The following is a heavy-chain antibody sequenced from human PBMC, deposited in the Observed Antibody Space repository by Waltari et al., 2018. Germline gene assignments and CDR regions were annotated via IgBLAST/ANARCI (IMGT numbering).Heavy chain of an antibody. CDR3: ARENRIAARPVYYFDY. D-gene: IGHD6-6*01. V-gene: IGHV4-61*02. CDR1: GGSISSGSYS. Sequence: QVQLQESGPGLVKPSQTLSLTCTVSGGSISSGSYSWSWIRQPAGKGLEWIGRIYTSGSTNYNPSLKSRVTISVDTSKNQFSLKLSSVTAADTAVYYCARENRIAARPVYYFDYWGQGTLVTVSS. J-gene: IGHJ4*02. CDR2: IYTSGST.